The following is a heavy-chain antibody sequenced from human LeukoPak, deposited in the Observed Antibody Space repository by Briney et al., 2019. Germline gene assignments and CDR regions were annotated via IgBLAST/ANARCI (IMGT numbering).Heavy chain of an antibody. Sequence: SETLSLTCAVSGGSISSSDWWSWVRQPPGKGLEWIGEIYHSGSTNYNESLKSRVTISIDTSKNQLSLKLRSVTAADTAVYYCARDWNSIFGIDLYKFFDPWGQGILVTVSS. D-gene: IGHD3-3*01. V-gene: IGHV4-4*02. CDR3: ARDWNSIFGIDLYKFFDP. J-gene: IGHJ5*02. CDR1: GGSISSSDW. CDR2: IYHSGST.